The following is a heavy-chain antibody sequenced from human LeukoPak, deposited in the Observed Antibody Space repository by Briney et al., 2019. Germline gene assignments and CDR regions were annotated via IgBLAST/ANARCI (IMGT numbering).Heavy chain of an antibody. CDR1: GFTFSSFS. Sequence: SGGSLRLSCAASGFTFSSFSMNWVRQAPGKGLEWVSSITSSNNYIYYADSVKGRFTISRDNAKNSLYLQMDSLRAEDTAIYYCAREPFTSGWYWFDPWGQGTLVTVSS. J-gene: IGHJ5*02. CDR3: AREPFTSGWYWFDP. D-gene: IGHD6-19*01. V-gene: IGHV3-21*01. CDR2: ITSSNNYI.